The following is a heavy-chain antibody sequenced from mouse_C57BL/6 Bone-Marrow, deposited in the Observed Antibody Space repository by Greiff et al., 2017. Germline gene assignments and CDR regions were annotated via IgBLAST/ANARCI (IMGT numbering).Heavy chain of an antibody. Sequence: EVQLQQSGAELVRPGASVKLSCTASGFNIKDDYMHWVKQRPEQGLEWIGWIVPENGDTEYASKFQGKATITADTSSNTAYLQLSSLTSEDTAVYYCTTPYYRNAMDYWGQGTSVTVSS. J-gene: IGHJ4*01. D-gene: IGHD2-14*01. CDR3: TTPYYRNAMDY. CDR1: GFNIKDDY. CDR2: IVPENGDT. V-gene: IGHV14-4*01.